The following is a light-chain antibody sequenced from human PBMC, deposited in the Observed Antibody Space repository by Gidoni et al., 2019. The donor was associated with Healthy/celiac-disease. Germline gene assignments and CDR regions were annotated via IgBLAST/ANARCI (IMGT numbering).Light chain of an antibody. J-gene: IGKJ3*01. CDR1: QSVSSY. CDR2: DAS. V-gene: IGKV3-11*01. CDR3: QQRSNWPPST. Sequence: ETVLTQSPATLSLSPGERATLSCRASQSVSSYLAWYQQKPGQAPRLLIYDASNRATGIPARFSGSGSGTDFTLTISSLEPEDFAVYYCQQRSNWPPSTFXPXTKVDIK.